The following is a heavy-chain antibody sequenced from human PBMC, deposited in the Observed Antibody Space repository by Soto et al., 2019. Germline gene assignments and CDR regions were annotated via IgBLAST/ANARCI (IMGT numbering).Heavy chain of an antibody. D-gene: IGHD3-3*01. Sequence: QVQLVQSGAEVKKPGSSVKVSCKASGGTFSSFAISWVRQAPGQGLEWMGGIIPIFGTANYAQKFQGRVTITADESTSTAYMELSSLRSEDTAVYYCASGAYDFWSADHHPPGYWGQGTLVTVSS. V-gene: IGHV1-69*01. J-gene: IGHJ4*02. CDR2: IIPIFGTA. CDR3: ASGAYDFWSADHHPPGY. CDR1: GGTFSSFA.